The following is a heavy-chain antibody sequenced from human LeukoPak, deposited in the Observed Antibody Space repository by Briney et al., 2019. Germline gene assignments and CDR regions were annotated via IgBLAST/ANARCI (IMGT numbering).Heavy chain of an antibody. J-gene: IGHJ5*02. CDR1: GSSFSSYG. D-gene: IGHD5-18*01. V-gene: IGHV1-69*05. CDR2: IIPMLGRS. Sequence: ASVKVSCKASGSSFSSYGISWVRQAPGQGLEWMGGIIPMLGRSNYAQKFQGRVTISTDESTSTAYMEMSSLRSEDTAVYYCAREDHTANNWFDPWGQGTLVTVSS. CDR3: AREDHTANNWFDP.